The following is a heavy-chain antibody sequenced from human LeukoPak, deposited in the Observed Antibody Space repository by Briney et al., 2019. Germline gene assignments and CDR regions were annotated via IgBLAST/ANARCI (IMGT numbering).Heavy chain of an antibody. CDR2: IWYDGSNK. CDR1: GCTFSNYW. CDR3: ARSPNYGDYSSVDY. D-gene: IGHD4-17*01. J-gene: IGHJ4*02. Sequence: GGSLRLSCAASGCTFSNYWVHWVRQAPGKGLEWVAVIWYDGSNKYYADSVKGRFTISRDNSKNTLYLQMNSLRAEDTAVYYCARSPNYGDYSSVDYWGQGTLVTVSS. V-gene: IGHV3-33*08.